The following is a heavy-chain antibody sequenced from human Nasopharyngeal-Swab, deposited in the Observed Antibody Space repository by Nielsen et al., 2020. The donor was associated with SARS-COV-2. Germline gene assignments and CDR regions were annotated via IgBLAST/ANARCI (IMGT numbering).Heavy chain of an antibody. CDR3: ARGWAGHYFDY. V-gene: IGHV4-31*03. Sequence: SETLSLTCTVSGSSITSVGYYWSWIRHLPGRGLEWIGYIYYSGNTFYNPSLKSRVTMSVDTSENQFSLNLNSVTAADTAVYYCARGWAGHYFDYWGQGTLVTVSS. J-gene: IGHJ4*02. D-gene: IGHD1-26*01. CDR1: GSSITSVGYY. CDR2: IYYSGNT.